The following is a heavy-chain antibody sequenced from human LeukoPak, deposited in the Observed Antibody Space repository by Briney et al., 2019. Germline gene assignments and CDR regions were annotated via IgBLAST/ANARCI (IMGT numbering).Heavy chain of an antibody. J-gene: IGHJ4*02. V-gene: IGHV3-23*01. CDR3: AKDFWGMTTVTTFDY. Sequence: GESLKISCAASGFPFSSYAMSWVRQAPGKGLEWVSGFGGSAGNTYYADSVKGRFTISRATSKNTLYLQMNTLRVEDTAVYYCAKDFWGMTTVTTFDYWGQGTLVTVSS. CDR2: FGGSAGNT. D-gene: IGHD4-17*01. CDR1: GFPFSSYA.